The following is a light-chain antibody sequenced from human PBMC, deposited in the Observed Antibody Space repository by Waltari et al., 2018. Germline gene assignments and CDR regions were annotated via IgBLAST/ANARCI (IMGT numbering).Light chain of an antibody. J-gene: IGKJ4*01. Sequence: EVVMTQSPVTLSVSPGERATLSCRASQSVSGDLAWSQQKPGQAPSRRIYGASTRATGIPVRFSGSGSGTEFTLTISSLQSEDLAIYYCQQYNNWPPTFGGGTKVEIK. CDR1: QSVSGD. V-gene: IGKV3-15*01. CDR2: GAS. CDR3: QQYNNWPPT.